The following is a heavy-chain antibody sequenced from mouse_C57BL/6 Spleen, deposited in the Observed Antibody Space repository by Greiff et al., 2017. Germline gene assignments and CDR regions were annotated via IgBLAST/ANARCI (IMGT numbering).Heavy chain of an antibody. Sequence: QVQLQQPGAELVMPGASVKLSCKASGYTFTSYWMHWVKQRPGQGLEWIGEIDPSDSYTNYNQKFKGKSTLTVDKSSSTAYMQLSSLTSEDSAVYYCARRYYGNYEDFDYWGQGTTLTVSS. CDR3: ARRYYGNYEDFDY. V-gene: IGHV1-69*01. CDR1: GYTFTSYW. J-gene: IGHJ2*01. CDR2: IDPSDSYT. D-gene: IGHD2-1*01.